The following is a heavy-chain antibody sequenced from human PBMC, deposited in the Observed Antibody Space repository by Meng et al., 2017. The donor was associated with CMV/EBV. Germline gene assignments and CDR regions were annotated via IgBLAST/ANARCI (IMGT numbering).Heavy chain of an antibody. J-gene: IGHJ4*02. V-gene: IGHV3-30-3*01. CDR1: GFTFSSYA. CDR3: ARDRGYDFWSGSTDY. D-gene: IGHD3-3*01. CDR2: ISYDGSNK. Sequence: GESLKISCAASGFTFSSYAMHWVRQALGKGLEWVAVISYDGSNKYYADSVKGRFTISRDNSKNTLYLQMNSLRAEDTAVYYCARDRGYDFWSGSTDYWGQGTLVTVSS.